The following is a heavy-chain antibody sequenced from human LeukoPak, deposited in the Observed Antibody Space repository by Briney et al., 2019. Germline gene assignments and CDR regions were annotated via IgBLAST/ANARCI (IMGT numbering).Heavy chain of an antibody. D-gene: IGHD5-18*01. J-gene: IGHJ4*02. V-gene: IGHV3-53*01. CDR1: GFTVSNNY. CDR2: IASGGKT. Sequence: GGSLRLSCEVSGFTVSNNYMSWVRQAPGKGLEWVSVIASGGKTSYGDAVKGRFTISRDNAKHSLYLQMNSLRAEDTAVYYCARDTGGGYSCYDCGGQGTLVTVSS. CDR3: ARDTGGGYSCYDC.